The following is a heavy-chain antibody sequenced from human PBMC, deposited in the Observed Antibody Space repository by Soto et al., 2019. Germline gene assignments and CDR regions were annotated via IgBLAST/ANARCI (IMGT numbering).Heavy chain of an antibody. J-gene: IGHJ5*02. D-gene: IGHD3-3*01. CDR2: IIPIFGTA. CDR3: ARERGDFWSGYGGRGWFDP. V-gene: IGHV1-69*13. Sequence: SVKVSCKASGGTFSSYAISWVRQAPGQGLEWMGGIIPIFGTANYAQKFQGRVTITADESTSTAYMELSSLRSEDTAVYYCARERGDFWSGYGGRGWFDPWGQGTLVTVS. CDR1: GGTFSSYA.